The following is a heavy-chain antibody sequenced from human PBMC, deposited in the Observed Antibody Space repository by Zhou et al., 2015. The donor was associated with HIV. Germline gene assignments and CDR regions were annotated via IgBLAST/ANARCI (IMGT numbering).Heavy chain of an antibody. CDR3: ARGHYYDSSGNRINAFDI. CDR2: FIPPFATA. CDR1: GGIFSAYA. V-gene: IGHV1-69*12. D-gene: IGHD3-22*01. Sequence: QVQLVQSGAEVKKPGSSVKVSCKASGGIFSAYAIRWVRQAPGQGLEWMGGFIPPFATAHYAQKFQGRATITADESTSTAYMELSSLRSEDTAVYYCARGHYYDSSGNRINAFDIWAKGQWSRLF. J-gene: IGHJ3*02.